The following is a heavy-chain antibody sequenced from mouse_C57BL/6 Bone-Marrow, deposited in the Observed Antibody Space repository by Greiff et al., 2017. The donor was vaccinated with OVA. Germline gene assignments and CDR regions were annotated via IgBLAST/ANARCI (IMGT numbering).Heavy chain of an antibody. CDR3: SRNGNYVPLYSMGY. J-gene: IGHJ4*01. CDR1: GYTFTSYG. V-gene: IGHV1-81*01. Sequence: VQLQQSGAELARPGASVKLSCKASGYTFTSYGISWVKQRTGQGLEWIGEIYPRSGNTYYNEKLKGKATLTADKSSSTAYMELRSLTSEDSAVYFCSRNGNYVPLYSMGYWGQGTSVTVSS. D-gene: IGHD2-1*01. CDR2: IYPRSGNT.